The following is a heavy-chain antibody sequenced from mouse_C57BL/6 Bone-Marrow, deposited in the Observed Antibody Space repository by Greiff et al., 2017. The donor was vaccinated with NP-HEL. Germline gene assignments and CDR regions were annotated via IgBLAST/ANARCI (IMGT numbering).Heavy chain of an antibody. Sequence: VQLKESGPGLVKPSQSLSLTCSVTGYSITSGYYWNWIRQFPGNKLEWMGYISYDGSNNYNPSLKNRISITRDTSKNQFFLKLNSVTTEDTATYYCAREDYGSSFAWFAYWGQGTLVTVSA. CDR2: ISYDGSN. CDR1: GYSITSGYY. CDR3: AREDYGSSFAWFAY. V-gene: IGHV3-6*01. J-gene: IGHJ3*01. D-gene: IGHD1-1*01.